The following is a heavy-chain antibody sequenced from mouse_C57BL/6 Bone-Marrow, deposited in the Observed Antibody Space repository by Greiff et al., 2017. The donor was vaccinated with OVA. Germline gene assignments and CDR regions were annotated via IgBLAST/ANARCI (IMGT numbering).Heavy chain of an antibody. CDR3: ARERDDYEGAMDY. Sequence: EVKLVDSEGGLVQPGSSMKLSCTASGFTFSDYYMAWVRQVPEKGLEWVANINYDGSSTYYLDSLKSRFIISRDNAKNILYLQMSSLKSEDTATYYCARERDDYEGAMDYWGQGTSVTVSS. J-gene: IGHJ4*01. V-gene: IGHV5-16*01. D-gene: IGHD2-4*01. CDR2: INYDGSST. CDR1: GFTFSDYY.